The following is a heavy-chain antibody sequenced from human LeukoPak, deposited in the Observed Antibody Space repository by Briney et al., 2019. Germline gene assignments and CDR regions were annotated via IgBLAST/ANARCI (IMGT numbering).Heavy chain of an antibody. Sequence: SETLSLTCTVSGASINGYYWSWIRQPPGKGLEWIGNVHYSLSSNYSPSLESRVTISMDTSQRQFSLKLTSVTAADTAVYYCACYKIVERNFDFWGQGMLVTVPS. J-gene: IGHJ4*02. D-gene: IGHD5-24*01. V-gene: IGHV4-59*01. CDR1: GASINGYY. CDR3: ACYKIVERNFDF. CDR2: VHYSLSS.